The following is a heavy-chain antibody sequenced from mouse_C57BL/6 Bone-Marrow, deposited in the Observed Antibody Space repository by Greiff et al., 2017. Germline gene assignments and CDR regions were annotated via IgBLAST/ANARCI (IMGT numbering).Heavy chain of an antibody. CDR2: IDPENGDT. J-gene: IGHJ2*01. Sequence: VQLQQSGAELVRPGASVKLSCTASGFNIKDDYMHWVKQRPEKGLEWIGWIDPENGDTEYDSKFKGKATITADTSSNTAYLQLSSLTSEDTAVYYCTVDYYGSDYWGQGTTLTVSS. CDR3: TVDYYGSDY. D-gene: IGHD1-1*01. CDR1: GFNIKDDY. V-gene: IGHV14-4*01.